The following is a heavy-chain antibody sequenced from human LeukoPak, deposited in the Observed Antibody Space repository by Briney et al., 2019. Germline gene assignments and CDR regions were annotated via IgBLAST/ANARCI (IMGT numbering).Heavy chain of an antibody. CDR3: ARGHYLGYGDHDAFDI. J-gene: IGHJ3*02. CDR2: INSDGKYM. CDR1: GFTFSNYE. D-gene: IGHD5-18*01. Sequence: GGSLRLSCAASGFTFSNYEMHWVRQAPGKGLEWVSSINSDGKYMYYADSLKGRFTISRDNAENTVFLQMNSLRAEDTAVYYCARGHYLGYGDHDAFDIWGQGTMVTVSS. V-gene: IGHV3-21*01.